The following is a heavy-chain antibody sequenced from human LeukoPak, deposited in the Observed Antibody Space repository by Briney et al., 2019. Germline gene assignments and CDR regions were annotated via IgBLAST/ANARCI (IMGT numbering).Heavy chain of an antibody. CDR1: GFTFDDHG. Sequence: GGSLRLSCSASGFTFDDHGMSWVRQAPGKGLEWVSGINWNGGSTTYADSVKGRFTISRDNAKKSLYLQMNSLRAEDTALYYCARGFYYISLDYWGQGALVTFSS. CDR3: ARGFYYISLDY. CDR2: INWNGGST. V-gene: IGHV3-20*04. J-gene: IGHJ4*02. D-gene: IGHD1-26*01.